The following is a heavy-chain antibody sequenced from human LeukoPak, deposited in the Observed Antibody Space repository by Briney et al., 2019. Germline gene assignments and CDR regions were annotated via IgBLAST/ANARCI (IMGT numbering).Heavy chain of an antibody. D-gene: IGHD6-19*01. J-gene: IGHJ4*02. V-gene: IGHV3-43*02. Sequence: PGGSLRLSCAASGFTFDDYAMHWVRQAPGKGLEWVSLISGDGGSTYYADSVKGRFTISRDNSKNSLYLQMNSLRTENTALYYCAKDLTRGSGWPIDYWGQGTLVTVSS. CDR2: ISGDGGST. CDR3: AKDLTRGSGWPIDY. CDR1: GFTFDDYA.